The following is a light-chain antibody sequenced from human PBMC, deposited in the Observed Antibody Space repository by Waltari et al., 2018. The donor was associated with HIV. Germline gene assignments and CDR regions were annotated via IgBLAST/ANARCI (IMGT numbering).Light chain of an antibody. CDR1: KLGDKY. CDR3: QAWDSSTDVV. Sequence: SYEVTQPPSVSVSPGQTASITCSGDKLGDKYTCWYQQKPGQSPVLVIYQDTERPSGLPERFSGSNSGNTATLTISGTQPMDEADYHCQAWDSSTDVVFGGGTKLTVL. V-gene: IGLV3-1*01. J-gene: IGLJ2*01. CDR2: QDT.